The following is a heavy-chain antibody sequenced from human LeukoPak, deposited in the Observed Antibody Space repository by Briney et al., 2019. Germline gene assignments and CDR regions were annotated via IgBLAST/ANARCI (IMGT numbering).Heavy chain of an antibody. CDR3: ARDRVGRDSSGWDVFDY. CDR2: IYYSGST. V-gene: IGHV4-31*03. J-gene: IGHJ4*02. D-gene: IGHD6-19*01. CDR1: GGSISSGGYY. Sequence: PSETLSLTCTVSGGSISSGGYYWSWIRQHPGKGLEWIGYIYYSGSTYYNPSLKSRVTISVDTSKNQFSLKLSSVTAADTAVYYWARDRVGRDSSGWDVFDYWGQGTLVTVSS.